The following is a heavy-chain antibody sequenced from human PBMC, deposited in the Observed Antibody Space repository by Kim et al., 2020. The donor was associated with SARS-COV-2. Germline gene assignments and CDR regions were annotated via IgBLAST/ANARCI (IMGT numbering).Heavy chain of an antibody. Sequence: SETLSLTCTVSGGSISSSSFYWGWIRQPPGKGLEWIGSIYYSGSTYYNPSLKSRVTISVDTSKNQFSLMLSSVTAADTAVYYCARGIAAAGPYNWFDPWGQGTLVTVSS. V-gene: IGHV4-39*07. D-gene: IGHD6-13*01. CDR2: IYYSGST. J-gene: IGHJ5*02. CDR1: GGSISSSSFY. CDR3: ARGIAAAGPYNWFDP.